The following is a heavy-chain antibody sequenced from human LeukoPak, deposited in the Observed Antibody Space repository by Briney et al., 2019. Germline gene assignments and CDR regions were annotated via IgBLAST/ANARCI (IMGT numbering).Heavy chain of an antibody. CDR1: GGSFSAHY. Sequence: SETLSLTCAVYGGSFSAHYWSCLRQPPGKGLEWIGEIDHRGSTNYNPSLNSRVTISVDTSKNQFSLRLTSVTAADTAVYYCASGQTYLDYWGQGTLVTVSS. CDR2: IDHRGST. CDR3: ASGQTYLDY. J-gene: IGHJ4*02. V-gene: IGHV4-34*01.